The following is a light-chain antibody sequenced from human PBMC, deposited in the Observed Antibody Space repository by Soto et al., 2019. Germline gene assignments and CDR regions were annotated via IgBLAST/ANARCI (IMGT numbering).Light chain of an antibody. CDR3: HQYGSSPQT. V-gene: IGKV3-20*01. CDR1: QSVSSSY. CDR2: GAS. J-gene: IGKJ1*01. Sequence: ELTQSPCTVSLSPGERATLSCRASQSVSSSYLAWYQQKPGQAPRLLIYGASSRATGIPDRFSGSGSGTDFTLTISSLEPEDFAVYYCHQYGSSPQTFGQGTKVDIK.